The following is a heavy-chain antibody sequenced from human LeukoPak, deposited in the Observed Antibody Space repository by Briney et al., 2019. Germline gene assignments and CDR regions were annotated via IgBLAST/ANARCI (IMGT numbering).Heavy chain of an antibody. CDR1: GGSISSSSYY. CDR2: IYYSGST. D-gene: IGHD3-22*01. V-gene: IGHV4-39*01. J-gene: IGHJ4*02. Sequence: PSETLSLTCTVSGGSISSSSYYWVWIRPPPGKGLEWIGCIYYSGSTYYNPSLKSRVTISVDTSKNQFSLKLSSVTAADTAVYYCARHFTDSSGYYYDTDYWGQGTLVTVSS. CDR3: ARHFTDSSGYYYDTDY.